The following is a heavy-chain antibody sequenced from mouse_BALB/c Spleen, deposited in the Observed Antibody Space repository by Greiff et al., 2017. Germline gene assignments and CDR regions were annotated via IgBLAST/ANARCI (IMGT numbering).Heavy chain of an antibody. D-gene: IGHD4-1*02. J-gene: IGHJ4*01. CDR3: TSGNPQLGRGMDD. Sequence: VQLQQPGAELVRPGASVKLSCKASGYTFTSYWINWVKQRPGQGLEWIGNIYPSDSYTNYNQKFKDKATLTVDKSSSTAYMQLSSPTSEDSAVYYCTSGNPQLGRGMDDWGQGTSVTVSS. V-gene: IGHV1-69*02. CDR2: IYPSDSYT. CDR1: GYTFTSYW.